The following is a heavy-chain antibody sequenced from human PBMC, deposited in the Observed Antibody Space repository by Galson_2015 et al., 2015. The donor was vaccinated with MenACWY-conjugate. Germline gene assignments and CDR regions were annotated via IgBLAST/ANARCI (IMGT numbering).Heavy chain of an antibody. CDR1: GFTFNNAW. Sequence: SLRLSCAASGFTFNNAWMSWVRQAPGKGLEWVGRIKSKTDGGTTEYAAPVKGRFTISRDDSKNTLYLQMNSLKTEDTGVYFCTAPRYGGCHYYFYGMDVWGPGTTVSVSS. D-gene: IGHD5-18*01. J-gene: IGHJ6*02. CDR3: TAPRYGGCHYYFYGMDV. V-gene: IGHV3-15*01. CDR2: IKSKTDGGTT.